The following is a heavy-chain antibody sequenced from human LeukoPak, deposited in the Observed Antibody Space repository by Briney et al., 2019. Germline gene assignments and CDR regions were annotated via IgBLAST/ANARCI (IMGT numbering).Heavy chain of an antibody. Sequence: SGPALVKPTQTLTLTCTFSGFSLSTSGMCVSWIRQPPGRALEWLARIDWDDDKYYSTSLKTRLTISKDTSKNQVVLTMTNMDPVDTATYYCARTSGFDYGGTVYFDYWGQGTLVTVSS. CDR3: ARTSGFDYGGTVYFDY. D-gene: IGHD4-23*01. V-gene: IGHV2-70*11. CDR2: IDWDDDK. CDR1: GFSLSTSGMC. J-gene: IGHJ4*02.